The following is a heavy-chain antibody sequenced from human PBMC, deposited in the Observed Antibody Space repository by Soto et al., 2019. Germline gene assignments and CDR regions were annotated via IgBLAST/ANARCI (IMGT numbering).Heavy chain of an antibody. V-gene: IGHV3-48*03. Sequence: QPGGSLRLSCAASGFTFSSYEMNWVRQAPGKGLEWVSYISSSGSTIYYADSVKGRFTISRDNAKNSLYLQMNSLRAEDTAVYYCARGPRYVVVPAALLGYWGQGTLVTVSS. J-gene: IGHJ4*01. CDR3: ARGPRYVVVPAALLGY. CDR1: GFTFSSYE. D-gene: IGHD2-2*02. CDR2: ISSSGSTI.